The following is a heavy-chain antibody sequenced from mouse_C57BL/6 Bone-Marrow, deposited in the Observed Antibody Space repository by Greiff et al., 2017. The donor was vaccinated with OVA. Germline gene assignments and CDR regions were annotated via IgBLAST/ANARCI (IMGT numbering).Heavy chain of an antibody. CDR1: GYTFTRYG. D-gene: IGHD2-3*01. V-gene: IGHV1-81*01. J-gene: IGHJ1*03. CDR3: ARRGRWLLLWYFDV. CDR2: IYPRSGNT. Sequence: VQLQQSGAELARPGASVKLSCKASGYTFTRYGISWVKQRTGQGLEWIGEIYPRSGNTYYNEKFKGKATLTADKSSSTAYMELRSLTSEDSAVYICARRGRWLLLWYFDVWGTGTTVTVSS.